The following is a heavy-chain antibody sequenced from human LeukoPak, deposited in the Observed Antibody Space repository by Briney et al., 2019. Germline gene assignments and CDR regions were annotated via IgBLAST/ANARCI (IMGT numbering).Heavy chain of an antibody. CDR2: ISSSSSYI. D-gene: IGHD4-23*01. V-gene: IGHV3-21*01. J-gene: IGHJ4*02. Sequence: PGGSLRLSCAASGFTFSSYSMNWVRQAPGKGLEWVSSISSSSSYIYYADSVKGRFTISRDNAKNSPYLQMNSLRAEDTAVYYCARVTSVAFGEIDYWGQGTLVTVSS. CDR1: GFTFSSYS. CDR3: ARVTSVAFGEIDY.